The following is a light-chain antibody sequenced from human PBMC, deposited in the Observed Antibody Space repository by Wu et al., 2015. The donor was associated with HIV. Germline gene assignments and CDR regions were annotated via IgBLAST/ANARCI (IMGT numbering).Light chain of an antibody. CDR2: AAS. J-gene: IGKJ2*01. CDR1: QSVNSNY. V-gene: IGKV3D-20*01. Sequence: EIVLTQSPATLSLSPGERATLSCGASQSVNSNYLAWYQQKLGLAPRLLIYAASSRATGVPDRFSGSGSGTDFTLTISRLEPEDFAVYYCQQYGDSSYTFGQGTKLRSN. CDR3: QQYGDSSYT.